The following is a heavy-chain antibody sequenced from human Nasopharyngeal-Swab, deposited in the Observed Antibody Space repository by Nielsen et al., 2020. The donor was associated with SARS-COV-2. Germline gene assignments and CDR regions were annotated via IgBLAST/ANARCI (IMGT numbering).Heavy chain of an antibody. V-gene: IGHV3-15*04. J-gene: IGHJ4*02. CDR3: TTAPDY. CDR1: GFTSSNAW. CDR2: IGGKADGVIT. Sequence: GGSLRLSCAASGFTSSNAWMTWVRQAPGKGLEWVGRIGGKADGVITNYAAPVKGRFTILRDDSKNTVFLQMNSLKTEDTGVYYCTTAPDYWGQGTLVTVSS.